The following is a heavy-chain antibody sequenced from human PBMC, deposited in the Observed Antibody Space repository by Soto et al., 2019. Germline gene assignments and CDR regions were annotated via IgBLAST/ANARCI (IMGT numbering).Heavy chain of an antibody. D-gene: IGHD3-3*02. CDR3: ARGGFSKILDY. V-gene: IGHV4-34*01. J-gene: IGHJ4*02. CDR2: INHSGST. CDR1: GGSFSGYY. Sequence: SETLSLTCAVYGGSFSGYYWSWIRQPPGKGLEWIGEINHSGSTNYNPSLKSRVTISVDTSKNQFSLKLSSVTAADTAVYYCARGGFSKILDYWGQGTLVTVLL.